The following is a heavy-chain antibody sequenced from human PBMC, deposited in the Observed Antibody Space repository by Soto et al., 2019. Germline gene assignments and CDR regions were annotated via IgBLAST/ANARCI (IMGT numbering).Heavy chain of an antibody. V-gene: IGHV3-23*01. Sequence: GVLRLSCAASGFTFSSYAMSWVRQAPGKGLEWVSAISGSGGSTYYADSVKGRFTISRDNSKNTLYLQMNSLRAEDTAVYYCAKDQDDYIWGSSRIDYWGQGTLVTVSS. D-gene: IGHD3-16*01. CDR2: ISGSGGST. J-gene: IGHJ4*02. CDR1: GFTFSSYA. CDR3: AKDQDDYIWGSSRIDY.